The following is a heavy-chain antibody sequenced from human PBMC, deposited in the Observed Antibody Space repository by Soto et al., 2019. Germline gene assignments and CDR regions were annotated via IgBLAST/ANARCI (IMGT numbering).Heavy chain of an antibody. V-gene: IGHV3-21*04. CDR2: NSSSSSYI. D-gene: IGHD3-22*01. J-gene: IGHJ4*02. CDR3: APHYFDGTPYS. Sequence: PGGSLRLSCAASGFTFSSFGMNWVRQAPGKGLEWGSSNSSSSSYIYYADSVKGRFTISRDNAGNSLYLQMDGLRAEDTAVYYCAPHYFDGTPYSWGQGTLVTVSS. CDR1: GFTFSSFG.